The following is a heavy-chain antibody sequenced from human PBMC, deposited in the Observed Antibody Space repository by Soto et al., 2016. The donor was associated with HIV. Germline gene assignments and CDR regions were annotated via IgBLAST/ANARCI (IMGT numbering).Heavy chain of an antibody. D-gene: IGHD2-2*01. J-gene: IGHJ6*03. CDR2: IWYDGSNK. CDR1: GFTFSSYG. V-gene: IGHV3-33*01. Sequence: VQLVGSGGGVVQPGRSLRLSCAASGFTFSSYGMHWVRQAPGKGLEWVAVIWYDGSNKYYADSVKGRFTISRDNSKNTLYLQMNSLRAEDTAVYYCARDLVETAIESCSSTSLLSPLYYYYXMDVXGQRATVTVSS. CDR3: ARDLVETAIESCSSTSLLSPLYYYYXMDV.